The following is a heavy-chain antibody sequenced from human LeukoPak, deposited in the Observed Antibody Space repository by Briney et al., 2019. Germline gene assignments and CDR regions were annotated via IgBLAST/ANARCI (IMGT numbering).Heavy chain of an antibody. Sequence: SETLSHTCAASGYSISSDNYWVWIRQPPGKGLEWIGYIYYSGTTNYNPSLKTRVIISVDTSKNQFSLNMDSVTAADTAVYYCARDQDGKIFGLSRGWFDPWGQGTLVTVSS. CDR1: GYSISSDNY. CDR2: IYYSGTT. V-gene: IGHV4-61*01. D-gene: IGHD3/OR15-3a*01. CDR3: ARDQDGKIFGLSRGWFDP. J-gene: IGHJ5*02.